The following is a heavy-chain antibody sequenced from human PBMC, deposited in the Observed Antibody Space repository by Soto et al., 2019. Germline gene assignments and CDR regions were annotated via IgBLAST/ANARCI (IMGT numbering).Heavy chain of an antibody. J-gene: IGHJ5*02. Sequence: SETLSLTCTVSGGSISSYYWSWIRQPAGKGLEWTGRIYTSGSTNYNPSLKSRVTMSVDTSKNQFSLKLSSVTAADTAVYYCARGSPITIFGVVITNWFDPWGQGTLVTVSS. V-gene: IGHV4-4*07. D-gene: IGHD3-3*01. CDR1: GGSISSYY. CDR2: IYTSGST. CDR3: ARGSPITIFGVVITNWFDP.